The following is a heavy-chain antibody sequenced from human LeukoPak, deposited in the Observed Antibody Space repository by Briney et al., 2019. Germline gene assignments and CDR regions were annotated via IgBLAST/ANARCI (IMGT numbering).Heavy chain of an antibody. CDR2: IYHSGST. Sequence: PSETLSLTCAVSGGSISSGGYSWSWIRQPPGKGLEWIGYIYHSGSTYYNPSLKSRVTISVDRSKNQFSLKLSSVTAADTAVYYCARRIAAAGTDWFDPWGQGTLVTVSS. D-gene: IGHD6-13*01. CDR1: GGSISSGGYS. CDR3: ARRIAAAGTDWFDP. J-gene: IGHJ5*02. V-gene: IGHV4-30-2*01.